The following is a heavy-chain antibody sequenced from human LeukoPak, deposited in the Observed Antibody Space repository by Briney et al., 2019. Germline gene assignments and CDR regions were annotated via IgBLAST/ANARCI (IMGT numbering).Heavy chain of an antibody. CDR3: ARDQDYYDLFDP. Sequence: ASVKVSCKASGYTFTGYYMHWVRQAPGQGLEWMGWINPNSGGTNYAQKFQGRVTMTRDTSISTAYMELSRLRSDDTAVYYCARDQDYYDLFDPWGQGTLVTVSS. D-gene: IGHD3-10*01. CDR2: INPNSGGT. J-gene: IGHJ5*02. CDR1: GYTFTGYY. V-gene: IGHV1-2*02.